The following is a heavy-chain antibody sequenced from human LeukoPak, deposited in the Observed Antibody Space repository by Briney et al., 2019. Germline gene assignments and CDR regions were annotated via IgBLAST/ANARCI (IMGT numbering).Heavy chain of an antibody. V-gene: IGHV3-21*04. CDR1: GFTFSSYS. Sequence: GGSLRLSCAASGFTFSSYSMNWVRQAPGKGLEWVSSITSSGRYIYYADSVRGRFTISRDNSKNTLYLQMNSLRAEDTAIYYCAKAYGTNGYFQLPIDFWGQGTLVTVSS. J-gene: IGHJ4*02. CDR2: ITSSGRYI. D-gene: IGHD2-8*01. CDR3: AKAYGTNGYFQLPIDF.